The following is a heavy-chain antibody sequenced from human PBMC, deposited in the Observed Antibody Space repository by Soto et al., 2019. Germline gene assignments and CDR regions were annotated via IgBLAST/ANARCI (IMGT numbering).Heavy chain of an antibody. V-gene: IGHV1-18*01. CDR2: INPYNGNT. D-gene: IGHD3-16*01. J-gene: IGHJ4*02. Sequence: QVQLVQAGAEVKKPGASVKVSCKASGYTFTSYGISWVRQAPGQGLEWMGWINPYNGNTNYAQKLQGRVTMTTDTSTNTAYMELRSLISDDTAVYYCARDWFGIDCWCQGTLVTVSS. CDR3: ARDWFGIDC. CDR1: GYTFTSYG.